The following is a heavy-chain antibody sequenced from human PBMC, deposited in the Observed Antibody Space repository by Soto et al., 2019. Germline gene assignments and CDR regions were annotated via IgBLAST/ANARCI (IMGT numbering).Heavy chain of an antibody. Sequence: EVQLVESGGGLVQPGGSLRLSCAASGFTFSSYAMHWVRQAPGKGLEYVSAISSNGGSTYYANSVKGRFTISRDNSKNTVYLQMGSLRAEDMAVYYCASAYGADAFDIWGQGTMVTVSS. V-gene: IGHV3-64*01. CDR1: GFTFSSYA. CDR3: ASAYGADAFDI. D-gene: IGHD4-17*01. CDR2: ISSNGGST. J-gene: IGHJ3*02.